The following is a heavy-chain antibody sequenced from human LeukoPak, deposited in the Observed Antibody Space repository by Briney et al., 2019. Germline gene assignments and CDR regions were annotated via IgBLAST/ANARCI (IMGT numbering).Heavy chain of an antibody. V-gene: IGHV3-23*01. CDR2: ISGSGGST. Sequence: GGSLRLSCVASGFTFDDFAMHWVRQGPGNGLEWVSAISGSGGSTYYADSVKGRFTISRDNSKNTLYLQMNSLRAEDTAVYYCAKDAPSSGYDWDDAFDIWGQGTMVTVSS. J-gene: IGHJ3*02. CDR3: AKDAPSSGYDWDDAFDI. CDR1: GFTFDDFA. D-gene: IGHD5-12*01.